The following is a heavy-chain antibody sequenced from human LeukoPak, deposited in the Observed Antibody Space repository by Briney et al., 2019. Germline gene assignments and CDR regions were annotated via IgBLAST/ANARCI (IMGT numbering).Heavy chain of an antibody. CDR3: ARDPRGSSWYWFDP. V-gene: IGHV4-31*03. J-gene: IGHJ5*02. Sequence: SETLSLTCTVSGGSISSGGYYWSWIRQHPGKGLEWIGYIYYSGSTYYNPSLKSRVTISVDTSKNQFSLKPSSVTAADTAVYYCARDPRGSSWYWFDPWGQGTLVTVSS. D-gene: IGHD6-13*01. CDR1: GGSISSGGYY. CDR2: IYYSGST.